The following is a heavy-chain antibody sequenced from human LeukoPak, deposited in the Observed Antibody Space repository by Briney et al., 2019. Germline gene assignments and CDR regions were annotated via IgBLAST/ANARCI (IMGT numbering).Heavy chain of an antibody. Sequence: GGSLRLSCLTSGFTFSTNAMSWVRQAPGKGLEWISGISGSGASTYYADSVAGRFTISRDNSRNTLYLQMNSLRGDDTAVYYCAKDVGKWESLHFFDYWGQGTLVTVSS. D-gene: IGHD1-26*01. CDR3: AKDVGKWESLHFFDY. CDR1: GFTFSTNA. CDR2: ISGSGAST. V-gene: IGHV3-23*01. J-gene: IGHJ4*02.